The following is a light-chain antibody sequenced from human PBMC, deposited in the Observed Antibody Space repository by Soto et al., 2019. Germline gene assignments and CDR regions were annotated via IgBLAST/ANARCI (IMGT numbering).Light chain of an antibody. CDR1: SSDVGGYNY. Sequence: QSALTQPASVSGSPGQSITISCTGTSSDVGGYNYVSWYQQHPGKAPKLMIYEVSNRPSGVSNRFSGSKSGNTASLTISGLQAEDEAEYYCSSYTSSSIDHVFGTGTQLTVL. J-gene: IGLJ1*01. V-gene: IGLV2-14*01. CDR2: EVS. CDR3: SSYTSSSIDHV.